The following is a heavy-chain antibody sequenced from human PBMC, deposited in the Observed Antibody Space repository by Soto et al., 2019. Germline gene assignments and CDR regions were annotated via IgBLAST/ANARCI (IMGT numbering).Heavy chain of an antibody. CDR1: GGSISSSSYY. V-gene: IGHV4-39*01. CDR3: ARHAAGEGIFGVVIPYYYYGMDV. Sequence: SKTLSLTCTVSGGSISSSSYYWGWIRQPPGKGLEWIGSIYYSGSTYYNPSLKSRVTISVDTSKNQFSLKLSSVTAADTAVYYCARHAAGEGIFGVVIPYYYYGMDVWGQGTTVTVSS. J-gene: IGHJ6*02. CDR2: IYYSGST. D-gene: IGHD3-3*01.